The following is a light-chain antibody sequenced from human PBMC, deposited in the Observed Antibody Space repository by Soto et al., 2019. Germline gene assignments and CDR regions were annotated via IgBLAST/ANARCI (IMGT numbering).Light chain of an antibody. CDR3: AAWDDSLMGV. CDR2: SNN. J-gene: IGLJ1*01. CDR1: SSNIGSNT. V-gene: IGLV1-44*01. Sequence: SVLTQPPPTAGSPGQRGTLSCSGKSSNIGSNTVNWYQQLPGTAPKLLIYSNNQRPSGVPDRFSGSKSGTSASLAISGLQSEDEADYYCAAWDDSLMGVFGTGTKVTVL.